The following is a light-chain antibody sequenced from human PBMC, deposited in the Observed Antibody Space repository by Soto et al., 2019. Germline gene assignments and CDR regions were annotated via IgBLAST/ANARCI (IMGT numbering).Light chain of an antibody. Sequence: EIVLTQSPGSLSLSLGERATLSCRASQSVDSAFFAWYQQKPGQPPRLLMYGASRRATGIPDRFSGSGSGTDFTLTISRLEPEDFAVYYCHQYASSLTFGQGTKVEI. J-gene: IGKJ1*01. V-gene: IGKV3-20*01. CDR1: QSVDSAF. CDR2: GAS. CDR3: HQYASSLT.